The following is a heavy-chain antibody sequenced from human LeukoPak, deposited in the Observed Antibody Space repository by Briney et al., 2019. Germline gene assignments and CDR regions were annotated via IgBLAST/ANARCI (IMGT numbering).Heavy chain of an antibody. J-gene: IGHJ4*02. D-gene: IGHD1-14*01. CDR3: GGGGRYYFHY. Sequence: PGGSLRLSCAASEFSVSSNYMSWVRQAPGKGLEWVSVTYAGGSTYYADSVKGRFTISRDNSKNTLYLEMNSLRAEDTAVYYCGGGGRYYFHYRGQGTLVTVSS. V-gene: IGHV3-53*01. CDR2: TYAGGST. CDR1: EFSVSSNY.